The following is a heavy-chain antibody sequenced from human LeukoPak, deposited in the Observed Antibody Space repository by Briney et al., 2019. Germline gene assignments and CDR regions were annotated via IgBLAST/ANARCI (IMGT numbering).Heavy chain of an antibody. CDR2: IYYSGST. J-gene: IGHJ6*03. V-gene: IGHV4-39*01. Sequence: SETLSLTCTVSGGSISSSSYYWGWIRQPPGKGLEWIGSIYYSGSTYYNPSLKSQVTISVDTSKNQFSLKLSSVTAADTAVYYCASPQGGLYYDILTGLGMDVWGKGTTVTVSS. CDR1: GGSISSSSYY. CDR3: ASPQGGLYYDILTGLGMDV. D-gene: IGHD3-9*01.